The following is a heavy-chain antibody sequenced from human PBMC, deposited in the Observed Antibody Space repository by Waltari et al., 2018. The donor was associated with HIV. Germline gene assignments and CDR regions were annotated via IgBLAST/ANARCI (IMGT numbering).Heavy chain of an antibody. V-gene: IGHV4-59*01. CDR2: IYYTGRT. J-gene: IGHJ5*02. CDR1: GGSFILYH. Sequence: QVQLQESGPGLVQPSETLSLTCSVCGGSFILYHWTWIRQPPGKGLEWIGYIYYTGRTNCNPSLKSRVTISVDTSKNQFSLRLRSVTAADTAVYYCARGLFGVGSNWFDPWGQGILVTVSS. D-gene: IGHD3-3*01. CDR3: ARGLFGVGSNWFDP.